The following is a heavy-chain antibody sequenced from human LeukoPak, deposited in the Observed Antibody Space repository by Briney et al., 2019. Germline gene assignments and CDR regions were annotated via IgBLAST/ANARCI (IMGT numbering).Heavy chain of an antibody. J-gene: IGHJ4*02. D-gene: IGHD2-2*02. CDR2: ISGSGTST. CDR1: GFTFSAYA. V-gene: IGHV3-23*01. Sequence: GGSLRLSCAASGFTFSAYAMTWVRQAPGKGLEWVSGISGSGTSTYYADSVKGRFTISRDNSKNTLYLQMNSLRAEDTAVYYCAKVPAAIQTIDYWGQGTLVTVSS. CDR3: AKVPAAIQTIDY.